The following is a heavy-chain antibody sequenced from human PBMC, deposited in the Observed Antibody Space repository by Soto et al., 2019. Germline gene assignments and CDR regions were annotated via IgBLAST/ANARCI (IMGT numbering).Heavy chain of an antibody. V-gene: IGHV1-69*06. CDR1: GDTFTTNS. Sequence: QVQLVQSGAEVKKPGSSVKVSCKASGDTFTTNSLNWVRQAPGQGLEWMGGIIPVVGTTKYAQKYQDRVTINGDKSTITAYMELSSLRSDDTAVYYCARGLLYATTYFDYWGQGTPVTVSS. J-gene: IGHJ4*02. D-gene: IGHD2-8*01. CDR2: IIPVVGTT. CDR3: ARGLLYATTYFDY.